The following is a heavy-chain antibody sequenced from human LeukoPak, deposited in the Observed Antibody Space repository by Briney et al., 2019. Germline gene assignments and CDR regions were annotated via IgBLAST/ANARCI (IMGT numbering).Heavy chain of an antibody. V-gene: IGHV4-4*07. CDR3: ARGHSYYDSSGQFFDS. D-gene: IGHD3-22*01. J-gene: IGHJ4*02. CDR1: GGFISSYY. Sequence: SETQSLTCTVSGGFISSYYCNWIRQPAGKGLEWIGRIYTSGSTNYNPSLKSRVTMSVDTSKNQFSLKLSSVTAADTAVYYCARGHSYYDSSGQFFDSWGQGTLVTVSS. CDR2: IYTSGST.